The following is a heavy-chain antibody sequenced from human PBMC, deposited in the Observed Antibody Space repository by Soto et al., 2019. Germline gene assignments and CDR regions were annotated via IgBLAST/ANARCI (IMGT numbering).Heavy chain of an antibody. CDR1: GGSISSGGYS. J-gene: IGHJ4*02. CDR3: AGGIAARPLGY. CDR2: IYHSGST. D-gene: IGHD6-6*01. Sequence: QLQLQESGSGLVKPSQTLSLTCAFSGGSISSGGYSWSWILQPPGKGLEWIGYIYHSGSTYYNPSLKSRVTISVDRSKNQFSLKLSSVTAADTAVYYCAGGIAARPLGYWGQGTLVTVSS. V-gene: IGHV4-30-2*01.